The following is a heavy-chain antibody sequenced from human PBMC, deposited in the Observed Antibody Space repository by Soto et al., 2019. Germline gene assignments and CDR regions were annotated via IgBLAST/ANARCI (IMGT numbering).Heavy chain of an antibody. V-gene: IGHV3-23*01. J-gene: IGHJ4*02. CDR2: ISGSGGST. CDR3: AKAVYAYYFDY. CDR1: GFTFSTYA. Sequence: EVQLLESGGGLVQPGGSLRLSCAASGFTFSTYAMNWVRQAPGKGLEWVSAISGSGGSTYYADSVKGRFTISRDNSKNTLYLQMNSLRAEDTAVYYWAKAVYAYYFDYWGQGTLVTVSS. D-gene: IGHD1-20*01.